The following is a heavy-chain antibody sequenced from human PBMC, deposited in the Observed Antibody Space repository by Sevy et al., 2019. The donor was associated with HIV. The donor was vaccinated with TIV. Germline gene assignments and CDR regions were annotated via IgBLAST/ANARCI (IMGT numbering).Heavy chain of an antibody. D-gene: IGHD3-3*01. V-gene: IGHV3-30*02. CDR3: DKVGTISLDY. Sequence: GGSLRLSCAASGFTFSSYGMHWVRQAPGKGLEWVAFIRYDGSNKYYADSVKGRFTISRDNSKNTLYLQMNSLRAEDTAVYYCDKVGTISLDYWGQGTLVTVSS. CDR1: GFTFSSYG. CDR2: IRYDGSNK. J-gene: IGHJ4*02.